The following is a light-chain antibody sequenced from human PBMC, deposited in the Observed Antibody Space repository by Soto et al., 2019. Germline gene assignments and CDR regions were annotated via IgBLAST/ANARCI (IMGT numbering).Light chain of an antibody. V-gene: IGKV3-15*01. CDR3: QQYNTWPPYT. J-gene: IGKJ2*01. Sequence: EILMTQSPATLSVSPGERATLSCRASEGVNRNVDWYQHKPGQAPRLLIYGASTRATDIPARFSVSGSGTECLLIISSLQSEDFAIYYCQQYNTWPPYTFGQGTKLEIK. CDR2: GAS. CDR1: EGVNRN.